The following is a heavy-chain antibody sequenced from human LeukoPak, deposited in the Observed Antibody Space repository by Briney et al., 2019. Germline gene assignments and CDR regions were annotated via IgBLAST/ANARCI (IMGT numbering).Heavy chain of an antibody. D-gene: IGHD3-10*01. V-gene: IGHV3-64*01. Sequence: PGGSLRLSCAASGFTFSSFALHWVRQAPGKGLEYVSAISSNGRNTYYANSVKGRFTISRDNSKNTLYLQMGSLRAEDMAVYYCAREDYGSGSYPLDYWGQETLVTVSS. CDR3: AREDYGSGSYPLDY. CDR2: ISSNGRNT. J-gene: IGHJ4*02. CDR1: GFTFSSFA.